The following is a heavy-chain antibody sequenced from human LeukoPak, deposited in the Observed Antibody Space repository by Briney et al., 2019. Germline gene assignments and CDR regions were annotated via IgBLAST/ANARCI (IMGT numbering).Heavy chain of an antibody. V-gene: IGHV3-33*01. CDR3: ARIPVLVRGYYYYYGMDV. CDR2: IWYGGSNK. CDR1: GFTFSSYG. Sequence: PGRSLRLSCAASGFTFSSYGMHWVRQAPGKGLEWVAVIWYGGSNKYYADSVKGRFTISRDNSKNTLYLQMNSLRAEDTAVYYCARIPVLVRGYYYYYGMDVWGQGTTVTVSS. D-gene: IGHD3-10*01. J-gene: IGHJ6*02.